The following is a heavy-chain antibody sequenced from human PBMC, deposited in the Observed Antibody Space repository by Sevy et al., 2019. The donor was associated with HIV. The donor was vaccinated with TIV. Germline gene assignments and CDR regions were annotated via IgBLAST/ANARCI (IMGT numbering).Heavy chain of an antibody. CDR3: ACRSPYYYDSSCLFDY. V-gene: IGHV4-30-4*01. J-gene: IGHJ4*02. Sequence: SETLSLTCTVSGGSISSGDYYWSWIRQPPGKGLEWIGYIYYSGSTYYNPSLKSRVTISVDTSKNQFSLKLSSVTAADTAVYYCACRSPYYYDSSCLFDYWGQGTLVTVSS. D-gene: IGHD3-22*01. CDR2: IYYSGST. CDR1: GGSISSGDYY.